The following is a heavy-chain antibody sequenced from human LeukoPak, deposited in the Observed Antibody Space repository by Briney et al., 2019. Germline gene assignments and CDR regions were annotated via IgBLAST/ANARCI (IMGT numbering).Heavy chain of an antibody. CDR2: ISSTANGYAT. J-gene: IGHJ4*02. V-gene: IGHV3-73*01. D-gene: IGHD3-10*01. CDR1: GFTFSGSA. Sequence: GGSLRFSCAASGFTFSGSAMRWVRQASGKGLEWVGRISSTANGYATAYAASVKGRITISRDDSKNTAYLQMDSLKTEDTAVYYCTGEYCGSGSYADFDYWGQGTLVTVSS. CDR3: TGEYCGSGSYADFDY.